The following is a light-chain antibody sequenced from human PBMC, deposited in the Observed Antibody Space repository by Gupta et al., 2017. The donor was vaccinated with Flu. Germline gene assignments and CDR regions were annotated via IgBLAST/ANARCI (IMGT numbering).Light chain of an antibody. V-gene: IGKV1-27*01. J-gene: IGKJ1*01. CDR2: SAS. CDR1: QDISDY. Sequence: DIQMTPSPSSLFASVGDRVTITCRASQDISDYLAWFQQKPGTVPKLLIYSASTLQSGVPSRFSGRGSGTHFTFTISNLQPEDVATYYCQKYKSAPRTFGQGTKVEIK. CDR3: QKYKSAPRT.